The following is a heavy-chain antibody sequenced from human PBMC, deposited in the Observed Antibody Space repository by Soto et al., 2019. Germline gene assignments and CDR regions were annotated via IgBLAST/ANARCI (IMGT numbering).Heavy chain of an antibody. CDR1: GGSVSSGSYY. D-gene: IGHD1-1*01. V-gene: IGHV4-61*01. CDR2: IYYSGST. CDR3: ARAGEFGIVRLESRVVGDAFDI. J-gene: IGHJ3*02. Sequence: PSETLSLTCTVSGGSVSSGSYYWSWIRQPPGKGLEWIGYIYYSGSTNYNPSLKSRVTISVDTSKNQFSLKLSSVTAADTAVYYCARAGEFGIVRLESRVVGDAFDIWGQGAMVTVSS.